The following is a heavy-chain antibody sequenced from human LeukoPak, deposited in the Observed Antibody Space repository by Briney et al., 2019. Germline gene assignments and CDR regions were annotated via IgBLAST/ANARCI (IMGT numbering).Heavy chain of an antibody. Sequence: SETLSLTCTVSGGPISSYYWSWIRQPPGKGLEWIGYIYYSGSTNYNPSLKSRVTISVDTSKNQFSLKLSSVTAADTAVYYCARHAIAAAGTLSHVGFDPWGQGTLVTVSS. CDR1: GGPISSYY. J-gene: IGHJ5*02. CDR2: IYYSGST. CDR3: ARHAIAAAGTLSHVGFDP. V-gene: IGHV4-59*08. D-gene: IGHD6-13*01.